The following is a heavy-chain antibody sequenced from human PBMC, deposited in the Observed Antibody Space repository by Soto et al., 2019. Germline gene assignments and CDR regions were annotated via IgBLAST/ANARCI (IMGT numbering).Heavy chain of an antibody. CDR2: ISYDGSNK. J-gene: IGHJ6*02. V-gene: IGHV3-30*18. Sequence: QVQLVESGGGVVQPGRSLRLSCAASGFTFCSYGMHWVRQAPGKGLEWVALISYDGSNKYYADSVKGRFTISRDNSKNTLSLQVSSLRPEDTAVYYCAKDRDSSGWFSGYYYGVDVWGQGTTVTVSS. CDR1: GFTFCSYG. CDR3: AKDRDSSGWFSGYYYGVDV. D-gene: IGHD6-19*01.